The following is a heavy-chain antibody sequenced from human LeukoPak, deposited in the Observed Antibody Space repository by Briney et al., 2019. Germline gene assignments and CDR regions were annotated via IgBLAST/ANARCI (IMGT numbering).Heavy chain of an antibody. CDR2: IYTSGST. Sequence: SETLSLTCTVSGGSLSSYYWNWIRQPAGKGLEWIGRIYTSGSTNYNPPLKSRVTMSVDTSKNQFSLKLSSVTAADTAVYYCARDKSRTYGSADAFDIWGQGTMVTVSS. V-gene: IGHV4-4*07. CDR3: ARDKSRTYGSADAFDI. CDR1: GGSLSSYY. D-gene: IGHD3-10*01. J-gene: IGHJ3*02.